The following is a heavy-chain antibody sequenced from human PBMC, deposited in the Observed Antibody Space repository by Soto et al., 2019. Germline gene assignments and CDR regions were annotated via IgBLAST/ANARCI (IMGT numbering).Heavy chain of an antibody. D-gene: IGHD3-22*01. CDR3: ARSVRHFCTTAWGAYDSGYYFVDF. Sequence: GASVKVSCKASGGTFSSYAISWVRQAPGQGLEWMGGIIPIFGTANYAQKFQGRVTITADESTSTAYMELSSLRSEDTAVYYCARSVRHFCTTAWGAYDSGYYFVDFWGQGTLVTVSS. V-gene: IGHV1-69*13. CDR2: IIPIFGTA. CDR1: GGTFSSYA. J-gene: IGHJ4*02.